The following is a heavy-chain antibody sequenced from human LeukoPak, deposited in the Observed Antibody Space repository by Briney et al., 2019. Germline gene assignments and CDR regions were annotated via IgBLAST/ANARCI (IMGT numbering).Heavy chain of an antibody. D-gene: IGHD3-22*01. CDR2: INHSGST. CDR3: ARVAYDSSGYYYAWFDP. V-gene: IGHV4-34*01. J-gene: IGHJ5*02. CDR1: GGSFSGYY. Sequence: SETLSLTCAVYGGSFSGYYWSWIRQPPGKGLEWIGEINHSGSTNYNPSLKSRVTISVDTSKNQFSLKLSSVTAADTAVYYRARVAYDSSGYYYAWFDPWGQGTLVTVSS.